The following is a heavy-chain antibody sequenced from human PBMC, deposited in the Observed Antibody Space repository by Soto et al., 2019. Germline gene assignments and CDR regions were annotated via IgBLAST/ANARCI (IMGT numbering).Heavy chain of an antibody. D-gene: IGHD5-18*01. V-gene: IGHV1-69*01. CDR2: FIPIFGTA. J-gene: IGHJ4*02. Sequence: QVQLEQSGAEMKKPGSSVKVSCKASRDTFSSSGFSWVRRAPGQGLEWMGGFIPIFGTANYAPNFQGRVRTTADDSPGMVYMDLSSLRSNDTAVYFCGGSGYSYGPIFDWGQGTLVSVSS. CDR3: GGSGYSYGPIFD. CDR1: RDTFSSSG.